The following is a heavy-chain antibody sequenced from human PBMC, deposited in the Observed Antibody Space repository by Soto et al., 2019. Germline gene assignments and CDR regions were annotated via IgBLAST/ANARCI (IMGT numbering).Heavy chain of an antibody. Sequence: QVQLQESGPGLVKPSGTLFLTCAVSGGSISSSNWWSWVRQPPGKGLEWIGEIFHNGNTYSNPSLTGRVTMSVDKSKNQFSLNLNSVTAADTAVYYCASRTYAMDVWGQGTTVTVSS. CDR2: IFHNGNT. J-gene: IGHJ6*02. CDR3: ASRTYAMDV. CDR1: GGSISSSNW. V-gene: IGHV4-4*02.